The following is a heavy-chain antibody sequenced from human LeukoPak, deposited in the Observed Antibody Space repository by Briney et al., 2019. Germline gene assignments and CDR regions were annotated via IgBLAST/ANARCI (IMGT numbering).Heavy chain of an antibody. V-gene: IGHV1-8*02. CDR3: ARSRRGYYMDV. J-gene: IGHJ6*03. Sequence: GASLKVSCKASGYTFSNYDVNWGRQATGQGLECMSWMNPGSGDTGYAQKFQGRLTMSSNISINTASMELSSLTSEDTAVYYCARSRRGYYMDVWGTGTPVTVSS. CDR2: MNPGSGDT. CDR1: GYTFSNYD.